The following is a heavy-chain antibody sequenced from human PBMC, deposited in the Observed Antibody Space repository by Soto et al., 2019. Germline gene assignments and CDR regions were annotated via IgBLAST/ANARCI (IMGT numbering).Heavy chain of an antibody. V-gene: IGHV4-59*01. D-gene: IGHD6-13*01. CDR2: IYYSGST. CDR3: ARSSSWHSPFDY. J-gene: IGHJ4*02. CDR1: GGSISSYY. Sequence: PSETLSLTCTVSGGSISSYYWSWIRQPPGKGLEWIGYIYYSGSTNYNPSLKSRVTISVDTSKNQFSLKLSSVTAADTAVYYCARSSSWHSPFDYWGRGTLVTVSS.